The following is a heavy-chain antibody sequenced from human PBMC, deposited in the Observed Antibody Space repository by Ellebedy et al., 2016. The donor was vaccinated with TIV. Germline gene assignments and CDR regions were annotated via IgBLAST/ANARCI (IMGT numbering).Heavy chain of an antibody. CDR1: GYSFTAYF. CDR2: INPNSGDT. V-gene: IGHV1-2*06. J-gene: IGHJ4*02. D-gene: IGHD3-22*01. Sequence: ASVKVSCKTSGYSFTAYFLHWVRQAPGQGLEWMGRINPNSGDTTYAQKFLGRVTLTRDTSISTAYMGLSRLRSDDTAIYYRARAYYYDSIAYYFDSWGQGTLVTVSS. CDR3: ARAYYYDSIAYYFDS.